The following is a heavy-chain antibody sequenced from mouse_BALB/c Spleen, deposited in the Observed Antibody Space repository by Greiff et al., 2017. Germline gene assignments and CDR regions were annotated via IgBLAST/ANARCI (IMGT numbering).Heavy chain of an antibody. V-gene: IGHV5-6*02. CDR3: ARLPPYAMDY. CDR2: ISSGGSYT. CDR1: GFTFSSYG. Sequence: DVKLQESGGDLVKPGGSLKLSCAASGFTFSSYGMSWVRQTPDKRLEWVATISSGGSYTYYPDSVKGRFTISRDNAKNTLYLQMSSLKSEDTAMYYCARLPPYAMDYWGQGTSVTVSS. J-gene: IGHJ4*01.